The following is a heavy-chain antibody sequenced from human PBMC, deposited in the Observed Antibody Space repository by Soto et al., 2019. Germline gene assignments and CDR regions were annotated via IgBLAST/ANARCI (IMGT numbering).Heavy chain of an antibody. Sequence: QVQLVQSGAEVKKPGASVKVSCKASGGGFSTYAITWVRQAPGQGLEWMGGITPIFDTTNYAQKFQGRVTITADESTTTFHLGLTSLTSEDTAVYYCATGGTTVTRRFDYWGQGPLVTVSS. D-gene: IGHD4-17*01. CDR3: ATGGTTVTRRFDY. CDR1: GGGFSTYA. CDR2: ITPIFDTT. J-gene: IGHJ4*02. V-gene: IGHV1-69*01.